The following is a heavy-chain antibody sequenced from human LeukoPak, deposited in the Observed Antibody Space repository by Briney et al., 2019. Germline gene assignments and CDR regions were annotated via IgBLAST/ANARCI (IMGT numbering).Heavy chain of an antibody. CDR1: GGSFSGYY. V-gene: IGHV4-34*01. J-gene: IGHJ4*02. CDR3: ARQTGSGLFTLP. CDR2: INHSGST. Sequence: SETLSLTCAVYGGSFSGYYWSWIRQPPGKGLEWIGEINHSGSTNYNPSLKSRVTISVDTSKNQISLRLTSVTATDTAMYYCARQTGSGLFTLPGGQGTLVTVSS. D-gene: IGHD3/OR15-3a*01.